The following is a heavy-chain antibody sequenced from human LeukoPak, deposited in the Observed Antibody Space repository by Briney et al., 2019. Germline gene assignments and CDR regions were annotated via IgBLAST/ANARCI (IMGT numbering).Heavy chain of an antibody. J-gene: IGHJ4*02. V-gene: IGHV3-11*04. Sequence: PGGSLRLSCAASGFNFSDYYMSWIRQAPGKGLEWVSYISSSGSTIYYADSVKGRFTISRDNAKNSLYLQMNSLRAEDTAVYYCARDHYYDSSGYYLFYWGQGTLVTVSS. CDR2: ISSSGSTI. CDR3: ARDHYYDSSGYYLFY. CDR1: GFNFSDYY. D-gene: IGHD3-22*01.